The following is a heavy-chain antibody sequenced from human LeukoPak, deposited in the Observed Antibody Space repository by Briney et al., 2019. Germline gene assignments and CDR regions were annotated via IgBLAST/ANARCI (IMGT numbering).Heavy chain of an antibody. Sequence: GGSLRLSCAASGFTFSSYAMSWVRQAPGKGLEWVSAISGSGGSTYYADSVKGRFTISRDYSKNTLYLQMNSLRAEDTAVYYCAKSLSYYYDSSGYFHWGQGTLVTVSS. J-gene: IGHJ4*02. CDR2: ISGSGGST. CDR1: GFTFSSYA. D-gene: IGHD3-22*01. CDR3: AKSLSYYYDSSGYFH. V-gene: IGHV3-23*01.